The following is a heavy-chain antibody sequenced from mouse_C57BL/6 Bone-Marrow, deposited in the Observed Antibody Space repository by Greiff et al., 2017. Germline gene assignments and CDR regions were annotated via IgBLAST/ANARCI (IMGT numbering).Heavy chain of an antibody. CDR3: ARSWGNYWYFDV. J-gene: IGHJ1*03. CDR2: IDPSDSYT. V-gene: IGHV1-69*01. CDR1: GYTFTSYW. Sequence: VQLQQPGAELVMPGASVKLSCKASGYTFTSYWMHWVKQRPGQGLEWIGEIDPSDSYTNYTQKFKGKSTLTVDKASSTAYMQLSSLTSEDSAVYYCARSWGNYWYFDVWGTGTTVTVSS. D-gene: IGHD2-1*01.